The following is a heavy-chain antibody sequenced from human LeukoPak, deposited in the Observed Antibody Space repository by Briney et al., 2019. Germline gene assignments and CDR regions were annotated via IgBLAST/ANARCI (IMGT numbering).Heavy chain of an antibody. CDR2: IYYSGST. Sequence: SETLSLTCTVSGGSISSYYWSWIRQPPGKGLEWIGYIYYSGSTYYNPSLKSRVTISVDTSKNQFSLKLSSVTAADTAVYYCARANVCWFDPWGQGTLVTVSS. V-gene: IGHV4-59*08. D-gene: IGHD2-8*01. J-gene: IGHJ5*02. CDR3: ARANVCWFDP. CDR1: GGSISSYY.